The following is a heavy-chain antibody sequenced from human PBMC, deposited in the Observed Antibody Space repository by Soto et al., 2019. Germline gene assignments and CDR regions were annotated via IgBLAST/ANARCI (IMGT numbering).Heavy chain of an antibody. D-gene: IGHD5-12*01. V-gene: IGHV4-34*01. CDR1: GGSFIGYY. J-gene: IGHJ5*02. CDR3: ARGDLRHNWFDP. CDR2: INHSGST. Sequence: SETLSLTCAVYGGSFIGYYWSWIRQPPGKGLEWIGEINHSGSTNYNPSLKSRVTISVDTSKNQFSLKLSSVTAADTAVYYCARGDLRHNWFDPWGQGTLVTVSS.